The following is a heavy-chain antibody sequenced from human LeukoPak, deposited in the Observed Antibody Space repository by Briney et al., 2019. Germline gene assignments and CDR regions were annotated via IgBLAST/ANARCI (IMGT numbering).Heavy chain of an antibody. V-gene: IGHV1-2*02. CDR1: GYTFTGYY. CDR3: AREDYYDSGSSDY. D-gene: IGHD3-22*01. J-gene: IGHJ4*02. Sequence: GASVKVSCKASGYTFTGYYMHWVRQAPGQGLEWMGWINPNSGGTAYAQKFQGRVTITRNTSISTAYMELSSLRSEDTAIYYCAREDYYDSGSSDYWGQGTLVTVSS. CDR2: INPNSGGT.